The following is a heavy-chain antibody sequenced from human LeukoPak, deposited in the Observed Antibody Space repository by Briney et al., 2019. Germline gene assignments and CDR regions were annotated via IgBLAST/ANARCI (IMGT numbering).Heavy chain of an antibody. D-gene: IGHD6-13*01. CDR2: IYYSGST. J-gene: IGHJ4*02. CDR3: ARVMYSSSWYQGGYFDY. Sequence: PSETLSLTCTVSGGSISSYYWSWIRQPPGKGLEWIGYIYYSGSTNYNPSLKSRVTISVDTSKNQFSLKLSSVTAADTAVYYCARVMYSSSWYQGGYFDYWGQGTLVTVSS. CDR1: GGSISSYY. V-gene: IGHV4-59*01.